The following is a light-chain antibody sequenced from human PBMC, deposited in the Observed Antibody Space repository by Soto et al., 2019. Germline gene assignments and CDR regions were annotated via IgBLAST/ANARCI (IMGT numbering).Light chain of an antibody. V-gene: IGKV2D-29*02. Sequence: DVVMTQTPLSLSVAPGQPASISCKSSQSLLHSTGETFLFWYLQKPGQSPQLLIYEVSTRVSGVPDRFSGSGSGTDFTLVISRVETDDVGIYYCMQSTQLPPTFGQGTRLGIE. CDR3: MQSTQLPPT. CDR2: EVS. CDR1: QSLLHSTGETF. J-gene: IGKJ5*01.